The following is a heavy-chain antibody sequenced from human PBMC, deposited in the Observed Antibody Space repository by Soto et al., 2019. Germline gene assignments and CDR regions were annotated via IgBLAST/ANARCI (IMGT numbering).Heavy chain of an antibody. CDR2: IYPSDSDT. CDR3: ARGAVTTNLDY. J-gene: IGHJ4*02. CDR1: EDSFISYW. Sequence: VQSLKIACKASEDSFISYWNGWVLQMPGKGLEWMGIIYPSDSDTRYSPSFQGQVTISADKSISTAYLQWSSLKASDTAMYYCARGAVTTNLDYWVLGTLVTVSA. V-gene: IGHV5-51*01. D-gene: IGHD4-4*01.